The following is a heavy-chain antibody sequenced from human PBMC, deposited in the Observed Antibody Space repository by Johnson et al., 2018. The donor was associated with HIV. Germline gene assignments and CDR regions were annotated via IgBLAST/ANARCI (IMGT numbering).Heavy chain of an antibody. Sequence: VQLVESGGGLVKPGGSLRLSCAVSGFTFSDYYMSWIRQAPGKGLEWVSYISSSGSTKYYADSVKGRFTISRDNAKNTLYLQMNSLRAEDTAVYHCAREGAWEVRPGAFDIWGQGTTVTVSS. D-gene: IGHD1-26*01. J-gene: IGHJ3*02. CDR1: GFTFSDYY. CDR3: AREGAWEVRPGAFDI. V-gene: IGHV3-11*01. CDR2: ISSSGSTK.